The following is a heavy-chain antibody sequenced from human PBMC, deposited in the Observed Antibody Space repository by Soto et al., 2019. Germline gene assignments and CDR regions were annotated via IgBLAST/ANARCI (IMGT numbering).Heavy chain of an antibody. D-gene: IGHD2-2*01. CDR2: INSDGSRT. J-gene: IGHJ6*02. V-gene: IGHV3-74*01. CDR3: ARDLSSCSSARCYSFYYGVDV. Sequence: GRSLRLSCTASGFNFSRFWTHWVRQVPGRGLVWVSHINSDGSRTSYADSVKGRFTISRDNAKNTLYLQMNSLRAEDTAVYYCARDLSSCSSARCYSFYYGVDVWGQGTTVTVSS. CDR1: GFNFSRFW.